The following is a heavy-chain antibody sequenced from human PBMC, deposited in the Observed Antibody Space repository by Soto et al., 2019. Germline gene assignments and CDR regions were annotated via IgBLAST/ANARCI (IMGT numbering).Heavy chain of an antibody. CDR2: ISYDGSNK. D-gene: IGHD3-3*01. CDR1: GFTFSSYG. Sequence: GGSLRLSCAASGFTFSSYGMHWVRQAPGKGLEWVAVISYDGSNKYYADSVKGRFTISRDNSKNTLYLQMNSLRAEDTAVYYCAKEGRTKRYYDFWSGYYDFDYWGQGTLVTVSS. V-gene: IGHV3-30*18. J-gene: IGHJ4*02. CDR3: AKEGRTKRYYDFWSGYYDFDY.